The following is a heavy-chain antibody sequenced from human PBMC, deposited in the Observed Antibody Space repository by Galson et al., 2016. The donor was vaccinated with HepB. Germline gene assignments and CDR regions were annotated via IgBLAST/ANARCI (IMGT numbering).Heavy chain of an antibody. V-gene: IGHV3-33*01. CDR3: VRDPPGSDYGLDV. Sequence: SLRLSCATSGFTFGSYEMHWVRQPPGKGLEWVAIISFDGSGEKYADSVKGRFTISRDNFQNTLFLQMSSLRVEDTAVYYCVRDPPGSDYGLDVWGKGTTVTVSS. J-gene: IGHJ6*04. CDR2: ISFDGSGE. CDR1: GFTFGSYE.